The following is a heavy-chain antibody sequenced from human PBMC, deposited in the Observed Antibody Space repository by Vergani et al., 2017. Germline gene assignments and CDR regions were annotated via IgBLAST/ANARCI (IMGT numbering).Heavy chain of an antibody. J-gene: IGHJ3*02. CDR3: ARGRYCSSTSCYLDAFDI. CDR2: IYYSGST. Sequence: QVQLQESGPGLVKPSQTLSLTCTVSGGSISSGGYYWSWIRQHPGKGLEWIGYIYYSGSTYYNPSLKSRVTISLDTSKNQFSLKLSSVTAADTAVYYCARGRYCSSTSCYLDAFDIWGQGTMVTVSS. D-gene: IGHD2-2*01. CDR1: GGSISSGGYY. V-gene: IGHV4-31*03.